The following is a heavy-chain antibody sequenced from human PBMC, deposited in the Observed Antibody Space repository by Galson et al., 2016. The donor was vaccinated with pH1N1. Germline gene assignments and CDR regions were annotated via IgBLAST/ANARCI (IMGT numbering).Heavy chain of an antibody. Sequence: SLRLSCAASGFIFSSYWMSWVRQAPGKGLEWVANIKQDGSEEYYVDPVKGRFTISRDNAKNSLYLQMNSLRAEDTALYYCVRDRGGVVVVVAAIPGWFDPWGQGTLVTVSS. V-gene: IGHV3-7*01. CDR1: GFIFSSYW. D-gene: IGHD2-15*01. CDR2: IKQDGSEE. CDR3: VRDRGGVVVVVAAIPGWFDP. J-gene: IGHJ5*02.